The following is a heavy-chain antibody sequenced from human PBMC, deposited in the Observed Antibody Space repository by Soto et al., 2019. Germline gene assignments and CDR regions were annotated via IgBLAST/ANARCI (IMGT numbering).Heavy chain of an antibody. D-gene: IGHD3-3*01. CDR3: ATRITVFGLLIPPFDP. V-gene: IGHV4-34*01. CDR1: GGSVNGYY. J-gene: IGHJ5*02. Sequence: SETLFLTCAVYGGSVNGYYWNWIRQPPGKGLEWIGEINHTGGTHYNPSLKSRVTMSVDTSKNQFSLRLSSVTAADTAIYYCATRITVFGLLIPPFDPWGQGTQVTVSS. CDR2: INHTGGT.